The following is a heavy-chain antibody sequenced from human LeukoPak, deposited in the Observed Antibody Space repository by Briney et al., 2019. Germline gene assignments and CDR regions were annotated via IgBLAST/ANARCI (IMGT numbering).Heavy chain of an antibody. V-gene: IGHV1-69*13. D-gene: IGHD6-19*01. Sequence: SVKVSCKASGYTFTGHNIHWVRQAPGRGLEWMGGIIPIFSTANYAQKFQGRVTITADESTSTAYMELSSLRSEDTAVYYCARGARRTAGTWFDPWGQGTLVTVSS. CDR1: GYTFTGHN. CDR3: ARGARRTAGTWFDP. J-gene: IGHJ5*02. CDR2: IIPIFSTA.